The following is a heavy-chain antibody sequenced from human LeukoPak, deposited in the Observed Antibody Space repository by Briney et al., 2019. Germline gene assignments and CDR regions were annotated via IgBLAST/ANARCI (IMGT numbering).Heavy chain of an antibody. CDR2: IYYSGST. J-gene: IGHJ4*02. V-gene: IGHV4-59*01. D-gene: IGHD2-2*01. Sequence: SETLSLTCTVSGGSISSYYWSRIRQPPGKGLEWIGYIYYSGSTNYNPSLKSRVTISVDTSKNQFSLKLSSVTAADTAVYYCARGGVVPAVDWGQGTLVTVSS. CDR3: ARGGVVPAVD. CDR1: GGSISSYY.